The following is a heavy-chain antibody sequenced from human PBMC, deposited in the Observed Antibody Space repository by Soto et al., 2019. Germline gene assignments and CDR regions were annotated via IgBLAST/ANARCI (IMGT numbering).Heavy chain of an antibody. D-gene: IGHD6-19*01. CDR1: GGTFSSYA. Sequence: QVQLVQSGAAVKKPGSSVKVSCKASGGTFSSYAISWVRQAPGQGLEWMGGIIPIFGTANYAQKFQGRVTITADESTSTAYMELSSLRSEDTAVYYCARDGAVAGTGHYYYYYGMDVWGQGTTVTVSS. J-gene: IGHJ6*02. V-gene: IGHV1-69*12. CDR3: ARDGAVAGTGHYYYYYGMDV. CDR2: IIPIFGTA.